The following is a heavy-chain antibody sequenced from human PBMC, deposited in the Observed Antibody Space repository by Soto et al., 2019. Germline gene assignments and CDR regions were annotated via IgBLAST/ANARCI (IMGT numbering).Heavy chain of an antibody. CDR2: ISTGSTYI. CDR1: GFTFSTYN. D-gene: IGHD1-26*01. Sequence: GGSLRLSCAASGFTFSTYNMNWVRQAPGKGLEWVSSISTGSTYIYYSDSVRGRFIISRDNAKNTLYLQMNSLRAEDTAVYYCARGFRVEGAYGAGAFFDYWAQGTLVTVSS. V-gene: IGHV3-21*01. J-gene: IGHJ4*02. CDR3: ARGFRVEGAYGAGAFFDY.